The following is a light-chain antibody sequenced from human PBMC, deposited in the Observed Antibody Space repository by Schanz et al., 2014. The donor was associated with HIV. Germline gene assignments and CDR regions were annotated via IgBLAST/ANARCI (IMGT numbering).Light chain of an antibody. CDR1: QSVGSN. V-gene: IGKV3-15*01. Sequence: EIVMTQSPATLSVSPGERATLSCRASQSVGSNLAWYQQKPGQAPRLLIFGASTRATGIPASFSGSGSGTEFTLTISSLQAEDVAVYYCQQYYNTPLTFGGGTKVEIK. J-gene: IGKJ4*01. CDR3: QQYYNTPLT. CDR2: GAS.